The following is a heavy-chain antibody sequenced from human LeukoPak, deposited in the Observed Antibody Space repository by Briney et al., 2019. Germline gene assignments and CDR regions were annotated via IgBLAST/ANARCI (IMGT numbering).Heavy chain of an antibody. D-gene: IGHD5-18*01. Sequence: SETLSLTCAVSGGSISSSNWWTWVRQPPGKGLEWIGEIYHSGSTNYNPSLKNRVTISVDKSKNQFSLKLSSVTAADTAVYYCARRDTAMVPFDYWGQGTLVTVSS. CDR2: IYHSGST. CDR3: ARRDTAMVPFDY. J-gene: IGHJ4*01. V-gene: IGHV4-4*02. CDR1: GGSISSSNW.